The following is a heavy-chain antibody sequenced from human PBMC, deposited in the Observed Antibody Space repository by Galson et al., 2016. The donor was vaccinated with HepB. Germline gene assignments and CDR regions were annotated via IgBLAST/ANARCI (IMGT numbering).Heavy chain of an antibody. CDR1: GFSFTNYW. CDR2: IYPDDSDT. CDR3: ATLYWNADDYNGMDV. V-gene: IGHV5-51*03. D-gene: IGHD1-1*01. Sequence: QSGAEVKKPGESLKISCKGSGFSFTNYWIGWVRQMPGKGLEWMGIIYPDDSDTRYSPSFQGQVTIAAHKSISTAYLQWSSLKASYTAMSYCATLYWNADDYNGMDVWGQGTTVTVSS. J-gene: IGHJ6*02.